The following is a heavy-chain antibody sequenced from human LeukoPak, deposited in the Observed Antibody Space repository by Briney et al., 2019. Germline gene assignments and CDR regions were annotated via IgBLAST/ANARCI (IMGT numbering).Heavy chain of an antibody. Sequence: GESLKISCKGSGYSFTSYWISWVRQMPGKGLERMGRIDPSDSYTNYSPSFQGRVTISADKSISTAYLQWSSLKASDTAMYYCARVLGDGRADTADYWGQGTLVTVSS. J-gene: IGHJ4*02. CDR2: IDPSDSYT. CDR3: ARVLGDGRADTADY. V-gene: IGHV5-10-1*01. CDR1: GYSFTSYW. D-gene: IGHD5-18*01.